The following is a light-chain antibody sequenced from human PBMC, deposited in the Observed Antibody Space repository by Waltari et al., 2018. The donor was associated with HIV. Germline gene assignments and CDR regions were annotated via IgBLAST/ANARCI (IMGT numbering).Light chain of an antibody. V-gene: IGKV4-1*01. CDR1: QSLLHSSDNKNH. CDR2: EAS. J-gene: IGKJ4*01. Sequence: DIVMTQSPEYLAVSLGERAAINCKASQSLLHSSDNKNHLAWYQQTPGQPPKLLIFEASRRASGVPDRFSGSGSGTRFTLSVGSLQAEDVAVYFCQQYSRLPFTFGEGTKVEI. CDR3: QQYSRLPFT.